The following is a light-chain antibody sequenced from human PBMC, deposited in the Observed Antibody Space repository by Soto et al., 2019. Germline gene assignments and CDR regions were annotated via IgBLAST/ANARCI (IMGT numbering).Light chain of an antibody. Sequence: EIVMTQSPATLSVSPGESATLSCRASQRISRNLAWSQQKPGQAPRLLIYDASTRATAIPARFSGSGSETEFTLTISSLQSEDSAVYYCQQYNNWPPWTFGQGTKVEIK. CDR3: QQYNNWPPWT. CDR1: QRISRN. J-gene: IGKJ1*01. CDR2: DAS. V-gene: IGKV3-15*01.